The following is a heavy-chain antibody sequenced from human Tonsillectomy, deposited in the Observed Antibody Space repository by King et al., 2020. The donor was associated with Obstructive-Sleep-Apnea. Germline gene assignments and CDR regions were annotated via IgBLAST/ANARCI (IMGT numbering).Heavy chain of an antibody. CDR2: ISHSGRT. CDR1: GGSITSGSYY. D-gene: IGHD1-26*01. V-gene: IGHV4-39*07. Sequence: QLQESGPRLVKPSETLSLICTVSGGSITSGSYYWGWIRQPPGKGLEWIASISHSGRTFYSPSLERRVSISVDTSKSQFSLKLRAVTAADTAVYYCAREAGETGARWFDPWGQGTLVTVSS. J-gene: IGHJ5*02. CDR3: AREAGETGARWFDP.